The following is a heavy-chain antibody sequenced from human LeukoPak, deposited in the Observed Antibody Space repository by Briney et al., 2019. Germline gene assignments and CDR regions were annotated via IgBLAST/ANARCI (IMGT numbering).Heavy chain of an antibody. V-gene: IGHV3-74*01. CDR3: ARSNQADDY. Sequence: GRSLRPSCAASGFTVSSYWMHWVRQEPGKGRVWVARINPGGSSITYADSVKGRFTISRDNAKNTLYLQMDSLRAEDTGVYYCARSNQADDYWGQGTLVTVSS. CDR1: GFTVSSYW. J-gene: IGHJ4*02. CDR2: INPGGSSI. D-gene: IGHD1-14*01.